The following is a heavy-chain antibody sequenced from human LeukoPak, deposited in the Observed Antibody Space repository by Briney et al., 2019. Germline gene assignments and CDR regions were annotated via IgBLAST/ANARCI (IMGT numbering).Heavy chain of an antibody. CDR3: ASASNAYYYDSDAFDI. J-gene: IGHJ3*02. CDR1: GGSISSGGYS. V-gene: IGHV4-30-2*01. D-gene: IGHD3-10*01. CDR2: IYHSGST. Sequence: SETLSLTCTVSGGSISSGGYSWSWIRQPPGKGLECIGYIYHSGSTHYNPSLKSRVTISVDRSKNQFSLKLSSVTAADTAVYYCASASNAYYYDSDAFDIWGQGTMVTVSS.